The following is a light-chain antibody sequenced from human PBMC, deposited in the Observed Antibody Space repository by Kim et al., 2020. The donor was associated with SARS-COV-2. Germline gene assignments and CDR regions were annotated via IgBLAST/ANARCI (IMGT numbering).Light chain of an antibody. CDR2: GAS. CDR3: QQYGSP. CDR1: QSVSSSY. J-gene: IGKJ4*01. Sequence: EIVLTQSPGTLSLSPGERATLSCRASQSVSSSYLAWYQQKPGQAPRLLIYGASSRATGIKDRFSGSGSGTDFTLTISRLEPEDFAVYYCQQYGSPFGGGTKVDIK. V-gene: IGKV3-20*01.